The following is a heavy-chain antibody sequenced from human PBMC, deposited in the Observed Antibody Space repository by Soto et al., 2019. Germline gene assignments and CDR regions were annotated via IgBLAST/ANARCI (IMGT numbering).Heavy chain of an antibody. CDR3: AKDGVYCSGGSCYTRHYYMDV. D-gene: IGHD2-15*01. V-gene: IGHV3-30*18. CDR2: ISYDGSNK. CDR1: GFTFSSYG. Sequence: ESGGGVVQPGRSLRLSCAASGFTFSSYGMHWVRQAPGKGLEWVAVISYDGSNKYYADSVKGRFTLSRDNSKNTLYLQMNSLRAEDMDVYYCAKDGVYCSGGSCYTRHYYMDVWGKGTTVTVSS. J-gene: IGHJ6*03.